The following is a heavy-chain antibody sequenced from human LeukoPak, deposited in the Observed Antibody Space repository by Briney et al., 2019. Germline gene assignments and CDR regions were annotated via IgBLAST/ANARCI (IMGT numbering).Heavy chain of an antibody. CDR1: GFTFSAYS. J-gene: IGHJ4*02. D-gene: IGHD2-21*01. CDR3: AKMVGIPYY. Sequence: GGSLRLSCAASGFTFSAYSMTWVRQAPGKGPEWVSTISGSGENIYFADSMKGRFTISRDNSKNTLYLQMNSLRAEDTAVYYCAKMVGIPYYWGQGTLVTVSS. V-gene: IGHV3-23*01. CDR2: ISGSGENI.